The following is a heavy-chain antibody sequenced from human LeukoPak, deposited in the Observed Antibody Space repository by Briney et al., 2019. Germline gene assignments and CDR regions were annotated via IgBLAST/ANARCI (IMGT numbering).Heavy chain of an antibody. CDR3: ARQYCGRSSCYDLFYFYYGMDV. J-gene: IGHJ6*02. CDR2: ICSSSGTV. D-gene: IGHD2-2*01. CDR1: GFTFSGYN. Sequence: GGSLRLSCAASGFTFSGYNMNWVRQTPGKGLEWVSFICSSSGTVYYADSVKGRFTISRDNAKNSLYLQMNTLRDEDTAVYYCARQYCGRSSCYDLFYFYYGMDVWGQGTTVTVSS. V-gene: IGHV3-48*02.